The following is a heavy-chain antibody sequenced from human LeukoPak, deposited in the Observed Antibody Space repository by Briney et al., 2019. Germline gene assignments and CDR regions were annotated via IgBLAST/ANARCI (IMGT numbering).Heavy chain of an antibody. V-gene: IGHV3-73*01. J-gene: IGHJ4*02. CDR1: GFNLSGSA. Sequence: GGSLRLSCAASGFNLSGSAMHWIRQASGKGLEWVGRIRIKTNNYATTYAASVKGRFTISRDDSKNTAYLQMNSLKTEDTAVYYCSSRNDYGVYGGQGTLVTVSS. CDR3: SSRNDYGVY. CDR2: IRIKTNNYAT.